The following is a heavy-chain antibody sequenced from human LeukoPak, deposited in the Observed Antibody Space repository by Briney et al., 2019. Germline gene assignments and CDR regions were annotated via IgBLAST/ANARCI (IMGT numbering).Heavy chain of an antibody. CDR3: ARTGYSSGWYFDY. J-gene: IGHJ4*02. CDR1: GGSISSSNW. V-gene: IGHV4-4*02. Sequence: SETLSLTCAVSGGSISSSNWWSWVRQPPGKGLEWIGEIYHSGSTNYNPSLKSRVTISVDKSKNQFSLKLSSVTAPDTAVYYCARTGYSSGWYFDYWGQGTLVTVSS. D-gene: IGHD6-19*01. CDR2: IYHSGST.